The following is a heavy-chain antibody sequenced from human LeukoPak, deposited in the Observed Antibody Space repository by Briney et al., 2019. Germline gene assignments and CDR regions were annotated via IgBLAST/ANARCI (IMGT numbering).Heavy chain of an antibody. CDR2: INPNSGGT. V-gene: IGHV1-2*02. Sequence: GASVKVSCKASGYTFTGYYMHWVRQAPGQGLEWMGWINPNSGGTNYAQKLQGRVTMTTDTSTSTAYMELRSLRSDDTAVYYCARMYSSGWYGYYYYYMDVWGKGTTVTVSS. J-gene: IGHJ6*03. CDR1: GYTFTGYY. D-gene: IGHD6-19*01. CDR3: ARMYSSGWYGYYYYYMDV.